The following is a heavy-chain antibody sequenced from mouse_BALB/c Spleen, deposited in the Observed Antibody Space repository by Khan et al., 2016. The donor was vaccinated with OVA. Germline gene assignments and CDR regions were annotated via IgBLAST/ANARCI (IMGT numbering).Heavy chain of an antibody. CDR3: TRSGYGTFAY. CDR2: INPSDGDT. V-gene: IGHV1S81*02. Sequence: QVQLKESGAELVKPGASVKLSCKASGYTFTSYYMYWVKQRPGQSLEWIGAINPSDGDTNFNEKFKIKATLTVDKSSSTAYMQLSSLTSEDSAVYYCTRSGYGTFAYWGQGTLVTVSA. J-gene: IGHJ3*01. D-gene: IGHD2-1*01. CDR1: GYTFTSYY.